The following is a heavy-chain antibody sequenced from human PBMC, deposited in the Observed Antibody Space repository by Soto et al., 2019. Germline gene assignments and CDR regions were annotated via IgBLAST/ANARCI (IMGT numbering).Heavy chain of an antibody. V-gene: IGHV1-2*02. J-gene: IGHJ5*02. CDR1: GFSFTGYY. D-gene: IGHD6-6*01. CDR2: INAHSGGT. Sequence: GASVKVSCKASGFSFTGYYIQWLRQAPGQGLEWMGWINAHSGGTEYAQKFQGRVTLTRDTSIATAYLTLTSLTSDDTALYYCAKDLTRQLAYWLDPCGQGTQGTVSS. CDR3: AKDLTRQLAYWLDP.